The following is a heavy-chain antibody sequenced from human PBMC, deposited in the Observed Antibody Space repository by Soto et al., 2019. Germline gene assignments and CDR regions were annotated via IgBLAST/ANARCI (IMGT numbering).Heavy chain of an antibody. CDR2: ISYDGSNK. V-gene: IGHV3-30*18. CDR3: AKDTGGSVSYEVY. Sequence: QVQLVESGGGVVQPGRSLRLSCAASGFTFSRYGMHWVRQAPGKGLEWVAVISYDGSNKYYADSVKGRFTISRDNYNNPLYLQMNRLRAYDTGVYYCAKDTGGSVSYEVYLCQGTVVTVCS. J-gene: IGHJ4*02. CDR1: GFTFSRYG. D-gene: IGHD3-10*01.